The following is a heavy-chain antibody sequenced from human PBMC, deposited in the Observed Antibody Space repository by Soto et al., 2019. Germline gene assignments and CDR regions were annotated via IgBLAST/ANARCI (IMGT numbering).Heavy chain of an antibody. CDR1: GFTFRSFT. CDR3: ARVASSSSWHIPHFDQ. V-gene: IGHV3-21*01. Sequence: GGSLRLSCAASGFTFRSFTMNWVRQAPGKGLEWVSTISSNSAYIYYTDALRGRFTISRDNAKNSLHLQMNSLRAEDTAVYYCARVASSSSWHIPHFDQWGQGTLVTVSS. J-gene: IGHJ4*02. D-gene: IGHD6-13*01. CDR2: ISSNSAYI.